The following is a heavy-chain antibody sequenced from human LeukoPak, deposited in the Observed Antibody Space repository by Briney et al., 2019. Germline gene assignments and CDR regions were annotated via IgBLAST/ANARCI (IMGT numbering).Heavy chain of an antibody. D-gene: IGHD6-19*01. V-gene: IGHV3-48*03. CDR1: GFTFSSYE. J-gene: IGHJ6*02. CDR2: ISSSGSTI. CDR3: ARVSGWYGMDV. Sequence: GGSLRLSCAASGFTFSSYEMNWVRQAPGKGLEWVSYISSSGSTIYYADSVKGRFTIPRDNAKNSLYLQMNSLRAEDTAVYYCARVSGWYGMDVWGQGTTVTVSS.